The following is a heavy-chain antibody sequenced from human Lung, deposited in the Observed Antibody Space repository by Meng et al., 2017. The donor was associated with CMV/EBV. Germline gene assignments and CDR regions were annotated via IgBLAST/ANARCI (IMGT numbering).Heavy chain of an antibody. CDR3: AREGDCSSTSCYGGGNWFDP. V-gene: IGHV4-61*01. D-gene: IGHD2-2*01. CDR2: IYYSGST. J-gene: IGHJ5*02. CDR1: NGSDY. Sequence: NGSDYWSWNRQPPGKGLEWIGYIYYSGSTNYNPSLKSRVTISVDTSKNQFSLKLSSVTAADTAVYYCAREGDCSSTSCYGGGNWFDPWGQGTLVTVSS.